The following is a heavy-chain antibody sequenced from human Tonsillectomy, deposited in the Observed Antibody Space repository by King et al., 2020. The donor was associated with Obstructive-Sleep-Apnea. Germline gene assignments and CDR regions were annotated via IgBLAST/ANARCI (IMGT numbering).Heavy chain of an antibody. CDR1: GFTFDDYA. V-gene: IGHV3-9*01. D-gene: IGHD5-18*01. CDR2: ISWNSGSR. J-gene: IGHJ4*02. Sequence: VQLVESGGGLVQPGRSLRLSCAASGFTFDDYAMHWVRQAPGKGLEWVSGISWNSGSRVYADSVKGRFTISRDNAKNSLYLQMNSLRAEDTALYYCAKGEAMDPSYYFDYWGQGTLVTVSS. CDR3: AKGEAMDPSYYFDY.